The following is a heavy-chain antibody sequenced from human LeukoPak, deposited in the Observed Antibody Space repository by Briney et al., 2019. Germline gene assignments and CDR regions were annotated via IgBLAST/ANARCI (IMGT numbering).Heavy chain of an antibody. CDR1: GGSISSSSYY. D-gene: IGHD3-22*01. J-gene: IGHJ4*02. V-gene: IGHV4-39*01. CDR3: ARIRYYYDSYQRGGFDY. Sequence: SETLSLTYTVSGGSISSSSYYWGWIRQPPGKGLEWIGSIYYSGSTYYNPSLKSRVTISVDTSKNQFSLKLSSVTAADTAVYYCARIRYYYDSYQRGGFDYWGQGTLVTVSS. CDR2: IYYSGST.